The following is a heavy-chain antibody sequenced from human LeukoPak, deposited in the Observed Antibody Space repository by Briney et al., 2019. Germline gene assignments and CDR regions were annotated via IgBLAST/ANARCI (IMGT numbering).Heavy chain of an antibody. CDR1: GYTFTSYY. Sequence: PEASVKVSCKASGYTFTSYYMHWVRQAPGQGLEWMGIINPSGGSTSYAQKFQGRVTMTRDMSTSTVYMELSSLRSEDTAVYYCARELPEHYFDYWGQGTLVTVSS. CDR3: ARELPEHYFDY. CDR2: INPSGGST. D-gene: IGHD1-14*01. V-gene: IGHV1-46*01. J-gene: IGHJ4*02.